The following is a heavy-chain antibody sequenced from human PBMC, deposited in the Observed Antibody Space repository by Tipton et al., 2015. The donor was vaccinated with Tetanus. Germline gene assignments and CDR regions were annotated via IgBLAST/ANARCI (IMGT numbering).Heavy chain of an antibody. Sequence: PSLTCTVSGGSISSYYWGWIRQPPGKGLEWIGSIYYSGSTYYNPSLKSRVTISVDTSKNQFSLKLSSVTAADTAVYYCARTSIPAADYCFDYWGQGTLVTVSS. V-gene: IGHV4-39*01. CDR3: ARTSIPAADYCFDY. D-gene: IGHD2-2*01. CDR2: IYYSGST. CDR1: GGSISSYY. J-gene: IGHJ4*02.